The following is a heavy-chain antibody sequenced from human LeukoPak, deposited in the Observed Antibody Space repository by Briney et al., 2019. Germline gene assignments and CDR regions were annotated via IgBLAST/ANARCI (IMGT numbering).Heavy chain of an antibody. CDR3: AQMIVHYSAFDI. CDR1: GYTFTRYD. D-gene: IGHD3-22*01. CDR2: MNPNSGNT. V-gene: IGHV1-8*01. Sequence: ASVQVSCKASGYTFTRYDINWVRQATGQGLEGMGWMNPNSGNTGYAQKLQGRVTMTRNTSISTAYMELSSLRSEDTAVYYCAQMIVHYSAFDIWGQGTMVTVSS. J-gene: IGHJ3*02.